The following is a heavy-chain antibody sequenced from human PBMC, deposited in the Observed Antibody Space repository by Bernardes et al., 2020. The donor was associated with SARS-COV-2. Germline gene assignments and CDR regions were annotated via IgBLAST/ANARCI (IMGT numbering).Heavy chain of an antibody. Sequence: GGSLRLSCAASGFTFSSYGVNWVRQAPGKGLEWVSSISSSSSSIYYADSLRGRFTISRDNAKNSLYLQMNNLRPEDTAVYYCVRDNAFVIWGQGTMVTVSS. CDR1: GFTFSSYG. J-gene: IGHJ3*02. CDR2: ISSSSSSI. CDR3: VRDNAFVI. V-gene: IGHV3-21*01.